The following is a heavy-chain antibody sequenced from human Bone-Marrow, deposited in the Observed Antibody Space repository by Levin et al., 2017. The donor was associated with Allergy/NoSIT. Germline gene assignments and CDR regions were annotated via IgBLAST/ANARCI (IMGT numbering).Heavy chain of an antibody. CDR1: PGSFRSGAYY. CDR2: IYYSGST. CDR3: ARSWASDNSAHSPWFHP. D-gene: IGHD3-22*01. Sequence: GSLRLSCIVSPGSFRSGAYYWSWIRQAPGKGLEWIGYIYYSGSTNYNPSLKSRVSISIDTSKSQFSLNLTSVTAADTAVYFCARSWASDNSAHSPWFHPWGQGTLVTVSS. J-gene: IGHJ5*02. V-gene: IGHV4-61*08.